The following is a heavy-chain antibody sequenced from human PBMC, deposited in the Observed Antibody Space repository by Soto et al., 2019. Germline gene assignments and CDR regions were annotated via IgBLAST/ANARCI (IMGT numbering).Heavy chain of an antibody. V-gene: IGHV3-30*04. Sequence: QVQLVESGGGVVQPGRSLRLSCAASRFAFSSYGVHRVRQAPGKGLEWVAVISFDGRNKYYADSVKGRFTISRDNSKNTLYLQMNSLRAEDTAAYYCARDGSHYDSIGHYYYYGTDVWGQGITVTVSS. CDR3: ARDGSHYDSIGHYYYYGTDV. CDR2: ISFDGRNK. J-gene: IGHJ6*02. CDR1: RFAFSSYG. D-gene: IGHD3-22*01.